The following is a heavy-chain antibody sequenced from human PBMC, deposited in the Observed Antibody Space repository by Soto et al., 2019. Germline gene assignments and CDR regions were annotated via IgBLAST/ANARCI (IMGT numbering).Heavy chain of an antibody. Sequence: EVQLVESGGGLVQPGGSLRLSCAASGFTFSSYWMHWVRQAPGKGLVWVSRIYSDVSSTSYADSVKGRFTISRDNAKNTLYLEMNSLRAEDTAVYFCVRLFGSQYHYHHGMDVWGQGTTVTVSS. CDR1: GFTFSSYW. CDR2: IYSDVSST. D-gene: IGHD2-21*01. CDR3: VRLFGSQYHYHHGMDV. V-gene: IGHV3-74*01. J-gene: IGHJ6*02.